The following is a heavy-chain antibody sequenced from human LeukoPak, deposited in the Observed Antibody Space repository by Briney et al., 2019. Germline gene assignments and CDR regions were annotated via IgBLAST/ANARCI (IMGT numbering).Heavy chain of an antibody. D-gene: IGHD4-17*01. V-gene: IGHV1-18*01. CDR1: GYTFTSYG. CDR2: ISAYNGNT. Sequence: GASVKVSCKASGYTFTSYGISWVRQAPGQGLEWMGWISAYNGNTNYAQKLQGRVTMTTDTSTSTAYMELRSLRSDDTAVYYCARDVPDYGDPPGYYYYGMDVWGQGTTVTVSS. J-gene: IGHJ6*02. CDR3: ARDVPDYGDPPGYYYYGMDV.